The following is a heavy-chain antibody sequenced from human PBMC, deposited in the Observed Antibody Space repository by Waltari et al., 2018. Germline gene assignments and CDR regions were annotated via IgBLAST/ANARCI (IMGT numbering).Heavy chain of an antibody. D-gene: IGHD6-13*01. V-gene: IGHV1-8*01. J-gene: IGHJ4*02. CDR3: ARGPRYSSSWYSTGYYFDY. Sequence: QVQLVQSGAEVKKPGASVKVSCKASGYTFTSSDINWVRQATGQGLEWMGWMNPNSGNTGYAQKFQGRVTMTRNTSISTAYMELSSLRSEDTAVYYCARGPRYSSSWYSTGYYFDYWGQGTLVTVSS. CDR2: MNPNSGNT. CDR1: GYTFTSSD.